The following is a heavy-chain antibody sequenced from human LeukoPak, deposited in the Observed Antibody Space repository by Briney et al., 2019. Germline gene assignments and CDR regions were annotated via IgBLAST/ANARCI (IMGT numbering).Heavy chain of an antibody. V-gene: IGHV1-69*13. CDR3: ARKTRSPPAGRKYSYSYGMDV. J-gene: IGHJ6*02. CDR1: GGTFSSYA. CDR2: IIPIFGTA. D-gene: IGHD6-13*01. Sequence: SVKVSCKASGGTFSSYAISWVRQAPGQGLEWMGGIIPIFGTANYAQKFQGRVTITADESTSTAYMELSSLRSEDTAVYYCARKTRSPPAGRKYSYSYGMDVGAQGTKVTVSS.